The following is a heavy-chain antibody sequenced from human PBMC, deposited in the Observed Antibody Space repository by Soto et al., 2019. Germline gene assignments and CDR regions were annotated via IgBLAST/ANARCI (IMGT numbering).Heavy chain of an antibody. V-gene: IGHV1-69*06. CDR1: GGTFSSYA. Sequence: SVKVSCKASGGTFSSYAISWVRQAPGQGLEWMGGIIPIFGTANYAQKFQGRVTITADKYTSTAYMELSSLRSEDTAVYYCARGPATTVASPGDYYYYYGMDVWGQGTTVTVS. CDR2: IIPIFGTA. D-gene: IGHD4-17*01. CDR3: ARGPATTVASPGDYYYYYGMDV. J-gene: IGHJ6*02.